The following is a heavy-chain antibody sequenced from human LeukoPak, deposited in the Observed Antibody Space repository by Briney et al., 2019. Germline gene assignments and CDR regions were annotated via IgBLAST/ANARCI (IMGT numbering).Heavy chain of an antibody. J-gene: IGHJ4*02. D-gene: IGHD6-19*01. CDR1: GGTFSSYA. CDR3: ARGPVAGSVDY. Sequence: SVKVSCKASGGTFSSYAISWVRQAPGQGLEWMGRIVPILGIGNYAQKFQGRVTITADKSTSTAYMELSSLRSEDTAVYYCARGPVAGSVDYWGQGTLVTVSS. CDR2: IVPILGIG. V-gene: IGHV1-69*04.